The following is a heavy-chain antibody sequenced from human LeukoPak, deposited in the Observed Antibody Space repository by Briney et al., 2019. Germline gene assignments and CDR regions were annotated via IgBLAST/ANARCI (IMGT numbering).Heavy chain of an antibody. Sequence: SQTLSLTCAISGDRVSRDNTAWNWIRQSPSRGLEWLGRTYYKSKWYNDYALSVKSRITINPDTSKNHFSLQLNSVTPEDTAVYYSARDEGALNWWGQGTLVTVSS. J-gene: IGHJ4*02. CDR3: ARDEGALNW. CDR2: TYYKSKWYN. V-gene: IGHV6-1*01. D-gene: IGHD1-20*01. CDR1: GDRVSRDNTA.